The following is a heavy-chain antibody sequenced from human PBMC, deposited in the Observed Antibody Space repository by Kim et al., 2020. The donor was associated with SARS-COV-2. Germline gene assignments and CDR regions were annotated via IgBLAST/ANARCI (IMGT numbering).Heavy chain of an antibody. J-gene: IGHJ4*02. D-gene: IGHD1-20*01. Sequence: GGSLRLSCAASGFTLSSYEMQWVRQAPGKGLEWVSHISSSGTSTYYADSVKGRFTVSRDNAKNSLYLQMNSLRAEDTAVYYCGRGTRVNWKIGYWGQGSLVAVSS. V-gene: IGHV3-48*03. CDR1: GFTLSSYE. CDR2: ISSSGTST. CDR3: GRGTRVNWKIGY.